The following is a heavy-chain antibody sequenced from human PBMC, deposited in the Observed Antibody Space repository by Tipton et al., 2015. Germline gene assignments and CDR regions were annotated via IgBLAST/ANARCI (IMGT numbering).Heavy chain of an antibody. CDR2: VSYDGGEK. Sequence: SLRLSCAASGFTFSRHSMNWVRQAPGKGLEWVALVSYDGGEKHHADSVKGRFTISRDNSKKTLYLQMNKLRAEDTAVYYCASTAGVVATLDYWGPGMQVTVSS. J-gene: IGHJ4*02. CDR1: GFTFSRHS. V-gene: IGHV3-30*03. CDR3: ASTAGVVATLDY. D-gene: IGHD5-12*01.